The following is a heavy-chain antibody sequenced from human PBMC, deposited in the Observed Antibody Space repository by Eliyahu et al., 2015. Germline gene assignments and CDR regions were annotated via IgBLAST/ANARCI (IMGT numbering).Heavy chain of an antibody. CDR2: IGAGGAGT. V-gene: IGHV3-23*01. CDR3: AKDKGGPVGASYVFDI. Sequence: ELQLLESGGGLVQPGGSLXLSCXASGFTFNXYAMNWVPQASGGGLEWXSXIGAGGAGTHYADSVKGRFTISRDNSKNTVYLEMSSLRAEDTAVYQCAKDKGGPVGASYVFDIWGQGTLVTVSS. D-gene: IGHD1-26*01. CDR1: GFTFNXYA. J-gene: IGHJ3*02.